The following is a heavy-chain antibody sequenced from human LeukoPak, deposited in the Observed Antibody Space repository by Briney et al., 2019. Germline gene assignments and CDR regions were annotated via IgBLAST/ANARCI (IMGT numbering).Heavy chain of an antibody. CDR3: ARWHCGGNTCHDF. D-gene: IGHD2-21*01. CDR2: IYTGGNT. Sequence: GGSLRLSCAASGFTVSSSYMKWVRQAPGKGLECVSLIYTGGNTSYGDSVKGRFTISRDSSKSTLYLQMTSLRAEDTAVYYCARWHCGGNTCHDFWGQGTRVTVSS. J-gene: IGHJ4*02. CDR1: GFTVSSSY. V-gene: IGHV3-66*01.